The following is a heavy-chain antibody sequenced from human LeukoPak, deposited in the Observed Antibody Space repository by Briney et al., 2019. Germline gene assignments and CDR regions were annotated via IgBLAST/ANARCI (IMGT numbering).Heavy chain of an antibody. CDR3: ARDLFGYCSSTSCYQGFDY. Sequence: ASVKVSCKASGGAFSSYAISWVRQAPGQGLEWVGGIIPIFGTANYAQKFQGRVTITADESTSTAYMELSSLRSEDTAVYYCARDLFGYCSSTSCYQGFDYWGQGTLVTVSS. CDR2: IIPIFGTA. J-gene: IGHJ4*02. V-gene: IGHV1-69*13. D-gene: IGHD2-2*03. CDR1: GGAFSSYA.